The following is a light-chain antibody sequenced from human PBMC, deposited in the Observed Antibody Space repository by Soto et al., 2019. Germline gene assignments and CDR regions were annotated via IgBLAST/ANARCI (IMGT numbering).Light chain of an antibody. CDR2: KAS. CDR3: QQYNAYPLT. V-gene: IGKV1-5*03. Sequence: DIQMTQSPSTLSASVGDRGTITCRASQSISTWLAWYQQKPGKAPKLLIYKASRLEGGVPSRFSGSGSGTEFNITISSLQPDDFATYYCQQYNAYPLTFGGGTTVEIK. CDR1: QSISTW. J-gene: IGKJ4*02.